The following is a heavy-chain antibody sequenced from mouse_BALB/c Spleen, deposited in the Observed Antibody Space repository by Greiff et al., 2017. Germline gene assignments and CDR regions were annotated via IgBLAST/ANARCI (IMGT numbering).Heavy chain of an antibody. D-gene: IGHD1-1*01. CDR3: ARFTTVVATDY. CDR2: INPSSGYT. CDR1: GYTFTSYT. J-gene: IGHJ2*01. Sequence: QVQLKESGAELVRPGASVKMSCKASGYTFTSYTMHWVKQRPGQGLEWIGYINPSSGYTNYNQKFKDKATLTADKSSSTAYMQLSSLTSEDSAVYYCARFTTVVATDYWGQGTTLTVSS. V-gene: IGHV1S26*01.